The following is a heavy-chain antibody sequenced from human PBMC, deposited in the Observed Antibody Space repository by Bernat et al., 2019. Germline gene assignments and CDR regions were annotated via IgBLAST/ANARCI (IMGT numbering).Heavy chain of an antibody. CDR2: IYYSGST. J-gene: IGHJ4*02. Sequence: QLQLQESGPGLVKPSETLSLTCTVSGGSISSSSYYWGWIRQPPGKGLEWIGGIYYSGSTYYNPSLKSRVTISVDTSKNQFSLKLSSVTAADTAVYYCAVEMATHSFDYWGQGTLVTVSS. CDR3: AVEMATHSFDY. CDR1: GGSISSSSYY. V-gene: IGHV4-39*01.